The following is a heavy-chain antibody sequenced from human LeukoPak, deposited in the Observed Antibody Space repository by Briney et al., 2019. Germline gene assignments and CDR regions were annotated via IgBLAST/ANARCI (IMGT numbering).Heavy chain of an antibody. V-gene: IGHV5-51*01. J-gene: IGHJ4*02. CDR2: IYPGDSDT. CDR1: GYSFTSYW. Sequence: GESLKISCKGSGYSFTSYWIGWVRQMPGKGLEWMGIIYPGDSDTRYSPSFQGQATISADKSISTAYLQWSSLKASDTAMYYCATTKGYGSGSYPGPYYFDYWGQGTLVTVSS. D-gene: IGHD3-10*01. CDR3: ATTKGYGSGSYPGPYYFDY.